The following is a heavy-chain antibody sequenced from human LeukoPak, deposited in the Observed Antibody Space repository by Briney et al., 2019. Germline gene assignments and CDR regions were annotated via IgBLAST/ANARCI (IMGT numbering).Heavy chain of an antibody. Sequence: SGTLSLTCAVSGGSISSSNWWSWVRQPPGKGLEWIGEIYHSGSTNYNPSLKSRVTISVDKSKNQFSLKLSSVTAADTAVYYCASVSSSWYPNWFDPWGQGTLVTVSS. CDR3: ASVSSSWYPNWFDP. D-gene: IGHD6-13*01. V-gene: IGHV4-4*02. J-gene: IGHJ5*02. CDR2: IYHSGST. CDR1: GGSISSSNW.